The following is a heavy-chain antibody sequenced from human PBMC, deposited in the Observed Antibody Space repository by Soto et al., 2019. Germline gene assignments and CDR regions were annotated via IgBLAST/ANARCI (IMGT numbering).Heavy chain of an antibody. CDR3: ARQTPYSSGWYYFDY. V-gene: IGHV4-59*01. CDR1: GGSISSYY. D-gene: IGHD6-19*01. J-gene: IGHJ4*02. CDR2: IYYSGST. Sequence: SETLSLTCTVSGGSISSYYWSWIRQPPGKGLEWIGYIYYSGSTNYNPSLKSRVTISVDTSKNQFSLKLSSVTAADTAVYYCARQTPYSSGWYYFDYWGQGTLVTVS.